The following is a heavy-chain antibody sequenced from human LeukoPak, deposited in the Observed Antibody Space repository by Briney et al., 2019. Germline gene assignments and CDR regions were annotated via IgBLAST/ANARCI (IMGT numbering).Heavy chain of an antibody. J-gene: IGHJ5*02. CDR3: ARDNYSWFDP. V-gene: IGHV4-59*01. CDR1: GGSISSYY. CDR2: IYYSGST. Sequence: PSETLSLTCTVSGGSISSYYWSWIRQPPGKGLEWIGYIYYSGSTNYNPSLKSRVTISVDTSKNQFSLKLSSVTAADTAVYYCARDNYSWFDPWGQGTLVTVSS. D-gene: IGHD1-20*01.